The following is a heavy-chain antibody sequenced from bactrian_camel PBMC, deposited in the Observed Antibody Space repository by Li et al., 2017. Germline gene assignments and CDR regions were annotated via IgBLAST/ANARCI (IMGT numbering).Heavy chain of an antibody. CDR2: IASDGTA. V-gene: IGHV3S53*01. Sequence: HVQLVESGGGSVQAGGSLRLSCAVSGYTSTTSRMVWFRQDLGEEREGVASIASDGTATYADSVKGRFTVSHSQDTAKNTVTVYLQMNSLKSEDTALYYCATQIGLGQGTQVTVS. CDR1: GYTSTTSR. J-gene: IGHJ4*01.